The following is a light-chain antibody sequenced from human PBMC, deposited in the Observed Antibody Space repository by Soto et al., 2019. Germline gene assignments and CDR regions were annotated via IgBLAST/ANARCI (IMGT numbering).Light chain of an antibody. Sequence: AVQMTQSPSSLSASVGDRVTITCRASQDIRNDLGWYQQKPGKAPKLLINAASNLQSGVPSRFSGSASGTDFTLTISSLQPEDFATYYCLQDYSYPRTFGQGTKLEIK. CDR3: LQDYSYPRT. J-gene: IGKJ2*01. CDR2: AAS. CDR1: QDIRND. V-gene: IGKV1-6*01.